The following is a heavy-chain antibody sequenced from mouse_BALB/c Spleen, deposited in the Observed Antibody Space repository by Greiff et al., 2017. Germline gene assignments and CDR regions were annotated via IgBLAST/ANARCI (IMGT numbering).Heavy chain of an antibody. Sequence: QVQLQQSGPGLVQPSQSLSITCTVSGFSLTSYGVHWVRQSPGKGLEWLGVIWSGGSTDYNAAFISRLSISKDNSKSQVFFKMNSLQANDTAIYYCAISDYWGQGTLVTVSA. CDR2: IWSGGST. CDR1: GFSLTSYG. V-gene: IGHV2-2*02. CDR3: AISDY. J-gene: IGHJ3*01.